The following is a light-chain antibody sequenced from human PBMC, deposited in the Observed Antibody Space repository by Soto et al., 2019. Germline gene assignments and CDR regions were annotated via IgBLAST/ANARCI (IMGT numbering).Light chain of an antibody. J-gene: IGLJ3*02. CDR2: AVN. CDR1: SSDVGVYNY. V-gene: IGLV2-11*01. CDR3: CSYAGSYTWV. Sequence: QSALTQPRSVSGSPGQSVTISCTGTSSDVGVYNYVSWYQQHPGKAPKLLIYAVNMRPSGVPDRFSGSKSGNTASLTISGLQAEDEADYSCCSYAGSYTWVFGGGTKLTVL.